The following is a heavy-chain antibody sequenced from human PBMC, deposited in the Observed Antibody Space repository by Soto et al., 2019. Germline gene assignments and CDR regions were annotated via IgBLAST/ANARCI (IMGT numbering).Heavy chain of an antibody. CDR2: IIPIFDTV. CDR3: ARNGTLPGYTYEMDV. CDR1: GGTFSDFT. D-gene: IGHD1-1*01. V-gene: IGHV1-69*01. J-gene: IGHJ6*02. Sequence: QVQLVQSGAELRKPGSSLKVSCKASGGTFSDFTINWVRQAPGQRLEWMGGIIPIFDTVNYAEKFQGRVTITADETTSTSFMEVSSLRSEDTVVYFGARNGTLPGYTYEMDVWGQGTMVTVAS.